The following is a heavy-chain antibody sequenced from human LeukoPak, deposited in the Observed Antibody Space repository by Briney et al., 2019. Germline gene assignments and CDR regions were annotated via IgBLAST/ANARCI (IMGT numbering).Heavy chain of an antibody. J-gene: IGHJ4*02. V-gene: IGHV3-11*04. CDR1: GFTFSDYY. D-gene: IGHD1-26*01. Sequence: GGSLRLSCAASGFTFSDYYMSWIRQAPGKGLEWVSYISGGSTTIYYADSVKGRFTISRDNAKNSLYLQMNSLRAEDTAFYYCARGMWELQDWGQGTLVTVSS. CDR2: ISGGSTTI. CDR3: ARGMWELQD.